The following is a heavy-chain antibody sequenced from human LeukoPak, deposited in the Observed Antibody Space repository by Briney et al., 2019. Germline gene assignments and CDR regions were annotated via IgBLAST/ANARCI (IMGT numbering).Heavy chain of an antibody. J-gene: IGHJ3*02. V-gene: IGHV3-74*01. CDR1: GFTFSSYW. Sequence: GGSLRLSCAASGFTFSSYWMHWVRQAPGKGLVWVSRVNSDGSSTSYADSVKGRFTISRDNAKNTLYLQMNSLRAEDTAVYYCAGGSGYVDAFDIWGQGTMVTVSS. CDR2: VNSDGSST. D-gene: IGHD5-12*01. CDR3: AGGSGYVDAFDI.